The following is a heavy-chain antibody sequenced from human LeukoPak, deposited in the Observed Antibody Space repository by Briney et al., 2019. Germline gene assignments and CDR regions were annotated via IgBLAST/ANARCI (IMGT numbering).Heavy chain of an antibody. CDR3: AREIAAAGTSLDY. CDR2: INPNSGGT. Sequence: ASVTVSCRASGYTFTGYYMHWVRQAPGQGLEWMGWINPNSGGTNYAQKFQGRVTMTRDTSISTAYMELSRLRSDDTAVYYCAREIAAAGTSLDYWGQGTLVTVSS. CDR1: GYTFTGYY. J-gene: IGHJ4*02. D-gene: IGHD6-13*01. V-gene: IGHV1-2*02.